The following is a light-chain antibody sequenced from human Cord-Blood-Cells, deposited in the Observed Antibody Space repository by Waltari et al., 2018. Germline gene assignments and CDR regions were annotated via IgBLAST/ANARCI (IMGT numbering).Light chain of an antibody. V-gene: IGLV2-14*01. CDR2: DVS. Sequence: QSALTQPASVSGSPGQSITISCTGTSSDVGGYNYVSWYQQHPGKAPKPMIYDVSNRPAGVSNRFSGSKSGNTASLTISGLQAEDGADYYCSSYTSSSTLDVVFGGGTKLTVL. J-gene: IGLJ2*01. CDR1: SSDVGGYNY. CDR3: SSYTSSSTLDVV.